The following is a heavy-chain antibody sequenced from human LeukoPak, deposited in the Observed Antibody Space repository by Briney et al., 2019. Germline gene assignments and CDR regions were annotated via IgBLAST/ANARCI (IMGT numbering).Heavy chain of an antibody. V-gene: IGHV3-21*01. CDR3: ARAGVITGDY. J-gene: IGHJ4*02. CDR1: GFTFSSYS. Sequence: GGSLRLSCAASGFTFSSYSMNWVRQAPGKGLEWVSSISSSSSYIYYADSVKGRFTISRDNAKNSPYLQMNSLRAEDTAVYYCARAGVITGDYWGQGTLVTVSS. CDR2: ISSSSSYI. D-gene: IGHD3-22*01.